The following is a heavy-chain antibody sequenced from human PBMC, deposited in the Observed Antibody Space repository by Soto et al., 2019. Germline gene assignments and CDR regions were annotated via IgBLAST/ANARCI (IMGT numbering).Heavy chain of an antibody. CDR1: GGSFSSYY. V-gene: IGHV4-34*01. CDR3: ERVLFLLVVPAAHRRRGFDP. Sequence: SETLSLTCAVYGGSFSSYYCGWIRHPHRKGLEGIVEINQSCRTNCNPSVKSRVTTSVDTAKIQFSLMLSCVTAADTAVYYCERVLFLLVVPAAHRRRGFDPWGQGTLVTVSS. CDR2: INQSCRT. J-gene: IGHJ5*02. D-gene: IGHD2-2*01.